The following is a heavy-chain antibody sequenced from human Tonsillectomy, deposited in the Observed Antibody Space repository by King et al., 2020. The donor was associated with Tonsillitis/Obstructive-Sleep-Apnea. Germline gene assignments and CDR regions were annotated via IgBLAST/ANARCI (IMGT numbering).Heavy chain of an antibody. CDR3: TSLVTVPVYVDR. CDR2: INQRGDT. D-gene: IGHD2-21*02. V-gene: IGHV4-34*01. CDR1: GGSFSDYL. J-gene: IGHJ4*02. Sequence: VQLQQWGAGLLKPSETLSLTCAVYGGSFSDYLWTWIRQPPGKGLEWLGEINQRGDTNYNPSLRSRVTISADMSKNQFSLKLSTVTAADTAVYFCTSLVTVPVYVDRWGRGTLVTVSS.